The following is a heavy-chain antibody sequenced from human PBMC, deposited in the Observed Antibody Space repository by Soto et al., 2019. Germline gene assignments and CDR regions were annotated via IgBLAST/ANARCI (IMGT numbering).Heavy chain of an antibody. Sequence: QVQLVESGGGVVQPGRSLRLSCAASGFTFSSYGMHWVRQAPGKGLEWVAVIWYDGSNKYYADSVKGRFTISRDNSKNTLYLQMNSLRAEDTAVYYCARGGLTDYFDYWGQGTLVTFSS. J-gene: IGHJ4*02. CDR1: GFTFSSYG. D-gene: IGHD2-21*02. CDR3: ARGGLTDYFDY. V-gene: IGHV3-33*01. CDR2: IWYDGSNK.